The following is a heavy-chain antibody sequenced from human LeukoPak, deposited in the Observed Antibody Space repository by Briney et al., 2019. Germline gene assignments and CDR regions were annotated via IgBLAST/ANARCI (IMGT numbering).Heavy chain of an antibody. CDR3: ARSSRYPEPGWFDP. Sequence: ASEKVSCKASGGTFTSYAITWARQAPGQGLEWIGRIIPMFGTANYAQKFQGRATITTDESTSTAYMELSSLRSEDTAVYYCARSSRYPEPGWFDPWGQGTLVTVSS. J-gene: IGHJ5*02. CDR1: GGTFTSYA. CDR2: IIPMFGTA. V-gene: IGHV1-69*05. D-gene: IGHD3-22*01.